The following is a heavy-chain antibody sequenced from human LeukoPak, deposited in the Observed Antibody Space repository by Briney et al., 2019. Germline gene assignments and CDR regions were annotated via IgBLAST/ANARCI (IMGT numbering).Heavy chain of an antibody. CDR2: INPNSGGT. D-gene: IGHD6-13*01. CDR1: GYTFTGYY. Sequence: ASVKVSCKASGYTFTGYYMHWVRQAPGQGLEWMGRINPNSGGTNYAQKFQGRVTMTRDTSISTAYMELSRLRSDDTAVYYCARDPDSRAAAGDAFDIWGQGTMVTVSS. V-gene: IGHV1-2*06. CDR3: ARDPDSRAAAGDAFDI. J-gene: IGHJ3*02.